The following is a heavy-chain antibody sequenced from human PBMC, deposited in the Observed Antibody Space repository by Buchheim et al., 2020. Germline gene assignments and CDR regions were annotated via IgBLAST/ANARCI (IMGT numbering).Heavy chain of an antibody. CDR2: ISSSSSYT. J-gene: IGHJ5*02. Sequence: QVQLVESGGGLVKPGGSLRLSCAASGFTFSDYYMSWIRQAPGKGLEWVSYISSSSSYTNYADSVKGRFTISRDNAKNSLYLQMNSLRAEDTAVYYCGRGARSRYCSSTSCYWGLWFDPWGQGTL. CDR1: GFTFSDYY. D-gene: IGHD2-2*01. V-gene: IGHV3-11*05. CDR3: GRGARSRYCSSTSCYWGLWFDP.